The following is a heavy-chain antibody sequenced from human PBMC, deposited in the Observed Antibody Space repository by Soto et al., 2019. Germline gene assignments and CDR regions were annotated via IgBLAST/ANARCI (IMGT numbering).Heavy chain of an antibody. Sequence: QVQLQQWGAGLLKPSETLSLTCAVNGGSLTGYYWSWIRQPPGKGLEWIGEIKDGGVTNYSPSLKSRVTMSADRSRNQVSLNLNSVTAADTAVYYCARGQEGVVATHWDQGTLVTVSS. CDR2: IKDGGVT. CDR1: GGSLTGYY. D-gene: IGHD5-12*01. J-gene: IGHJ4*02. V-gene: IGHV4-34*01. CDR3: ARGQEGVVATH.